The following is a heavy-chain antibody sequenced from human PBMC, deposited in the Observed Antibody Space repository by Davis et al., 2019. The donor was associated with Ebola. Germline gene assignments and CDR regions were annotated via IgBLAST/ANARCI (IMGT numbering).Heavy chain of an antibody. Sequence: GGSLRLSCAASGFTFSSYSMNWVRQAPGKGLEWVSSNSSSSSYIYYADSVKGRFTISRDNAKNSLYLQMNSLRDEDTAVYYCARDRGDLAIPFDYWGQGTLVTVSS. CDR2: NSSSSSYI. D-gene: IGHD2-21*01. V-gene: IGHV3-21*01. J-gene: IGHJ4*02. CDR1: GFTFSSYS. CDR3: ARDRGDLAIPFDY.